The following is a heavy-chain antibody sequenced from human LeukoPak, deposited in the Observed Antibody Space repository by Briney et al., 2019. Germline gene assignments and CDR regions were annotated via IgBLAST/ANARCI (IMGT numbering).Heavy chain of an antibody. CDR1: GFTFSSYG. J-gene: IGHJ4*02. D-gene: IGHD2-21*01. CDR3: TRYGDYPFDY. Sequence: GGSLRLSCAASGFTFSSYGMSWARQAPGKGLEWVGRIRSKANSYATAYAASVKGRFTISRDDSKNTAYLQMNSLKTEDTAVYYCTRYGDYPFDYWGQGTLVTVSS. CDR2: IRSKANSYAT. V-gene: IGHV3-73*01.